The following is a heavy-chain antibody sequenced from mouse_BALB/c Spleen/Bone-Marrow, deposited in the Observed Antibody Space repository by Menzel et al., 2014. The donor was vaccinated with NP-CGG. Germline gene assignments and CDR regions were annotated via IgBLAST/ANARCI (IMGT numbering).Heavy chain of an antibody. CDR1: GYVFSTYW. CDR3: ARSGKGAMDY. Sequence: VKVVESGAELVGPGSSVKISCKASGYVFSTYWMNWVKQRPGQGLERIGRIYPGDGDTNYNGKFKDKVILTADKSSSTAYMQLSSLTSEDSAVYFCARSGKGAMDYWGQGTSVTVSS. CDR2: IYPGDGDT. D-gene: IGHD2-1*01. J-gene: IGHJ4*01. V-gene: IGHV1-80*01.